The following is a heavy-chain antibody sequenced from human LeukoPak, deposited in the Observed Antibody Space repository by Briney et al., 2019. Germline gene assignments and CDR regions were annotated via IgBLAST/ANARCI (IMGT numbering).Heavy chain of an antibody. Sequence: ASVKVSCKASGYTFTSYTTSWVRQAPGQGLEWMGWISAYNGNTDYAQKLQDRVTMTADTSTSTAYMELRSLRSDDTAVYYCARDKAGATFWGQGTLVTVSS. CDR3: ARDKAGATF. CDR1: GYTFTSYT. D-gene: IGHD1-26*01. J-gene: IGHJ4*02. V-gene: IGHV1-18*01. CDR2: ISAYNGNT.